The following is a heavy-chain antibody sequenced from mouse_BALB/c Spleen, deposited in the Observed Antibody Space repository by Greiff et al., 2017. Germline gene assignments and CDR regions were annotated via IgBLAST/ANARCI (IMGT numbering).Heavy chain of an antibody. CDR2: ISTYYGNT. CDR3: ASEEDYGYAY. CDR1: GYTFTDYA. D-gene: IGHD1-2*01. Sequence: QVQLQQSGPELVRPGVSVKISCKGSGYTFTDYAMHWVKQSHAKSLEWIGVISTYYGNTNYNQKFKGKATMTVDKSSSTAYMELARLTSEDSAIYYCASEEDYGYAYWGQGTLVTVSA. V-gene: IGHV1-67*01. J-gene: IGHJ3*01.